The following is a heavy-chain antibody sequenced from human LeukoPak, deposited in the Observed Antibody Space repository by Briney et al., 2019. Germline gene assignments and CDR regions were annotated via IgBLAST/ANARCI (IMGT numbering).Heavy chain of an antibody. CDR2: ISAFNGNT. J-gene: IGHJ4*02. CDR3: ARAGEGTLSELDY. Sequence: ASVKVSCKASGYTFTSYGISWVRQAPGQGLEWMGWISAFNGNTNYAQKLQGRVTMTTDTSTSTAYVELRSLRSDDTAVYYCARAGEGTLSELDYWGQGTLVTVSS. CDR1: GYTFTSYG. V-gene: IGHV1-18*01. D-gene: IGHD1-26*01.